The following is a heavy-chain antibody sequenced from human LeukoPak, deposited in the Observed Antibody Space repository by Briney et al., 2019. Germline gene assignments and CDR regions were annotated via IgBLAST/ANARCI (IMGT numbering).Heavy chain of an antibody. J-gene: IGHJ6*02. V-gene: IGHV3-21*01. Sequence: GGSLRLSCAASGFTFSSYSMNWVGQAPGKGLEWVSSISSSSSYIYYADSVKGRFTISRDNAKNSLYLQMNSLRAEDTAVYYCARDSGIVVVTAISGYYYGMDVWGQGTTVTVSS. CDR3: ARDSGIVVVTAISGYYYGMDV. CDR2: ISSSSSYI. D-gene: IGHD2-21*02. CDR1: GFTFSSYS.